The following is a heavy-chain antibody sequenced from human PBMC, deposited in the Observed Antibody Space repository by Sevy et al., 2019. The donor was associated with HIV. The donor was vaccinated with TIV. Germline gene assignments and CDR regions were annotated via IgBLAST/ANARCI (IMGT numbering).Heavy chain of an antibody. D-gene: IGHD4-17*01. Sequence: SETLSLTCTVSGDSISGGYYWDWIRQSPGKGLEWIGSIYHSGNTYYNPSLKSRVTISVDTSKNQFSLKLSSVTAADTAVYYCARDRGGDYVTQLDPWGQGTLVTVSS. CDR2: IYHSGNT. CDR1: GDSISGGYY. J-gene: IGHJ5*02. CDR3: ARDRGGDYVTQLDP. V-gene: IGHV4-38-2*02.